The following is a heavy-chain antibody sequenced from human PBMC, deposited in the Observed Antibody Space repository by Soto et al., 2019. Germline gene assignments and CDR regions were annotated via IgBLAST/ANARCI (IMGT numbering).Heavy chain of an antibody. CDR1: GFSLSTSGVG. J-gene: IGHJ3*02. V-gene: IGHV2-5*02. D-gene: IGHD2-8*01. CDR2: IYWDDDK. Sequence: QITLKESGPTLVKPTQTLTLTCTFSGFSLSTSGVGVGWIRQPPGKALEWLALIYWDDDKRYSPSLKSRLTIPTETSKNPGVLTMTNMDPVDTATYYCAPRLGVDAFDIWGQGTRVTVSS. CDR3: APRLGVDAFDI.